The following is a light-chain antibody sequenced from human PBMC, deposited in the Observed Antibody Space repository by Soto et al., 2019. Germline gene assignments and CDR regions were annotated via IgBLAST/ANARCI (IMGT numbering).Light chain of an antibody. J-gene: IGKJ4*01. Sequence: EIVLTQSPGTLSLSPGERATLSCRASQSVSSSYLAWYQQKPGQAPGLLIYGASSRATGIPDRFSGSGSGTDFTLTITRLEPEDFAVYFCRQYGSSPLTFDGGTKVEIK. CDR1: QSVSSSY. CDR2: GAS. CDR3: RQYGSSPLT. V-gene: IGKV3-20*01.